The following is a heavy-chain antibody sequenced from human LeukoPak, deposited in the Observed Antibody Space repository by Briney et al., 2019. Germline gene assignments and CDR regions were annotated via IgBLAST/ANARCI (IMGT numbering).Heavy chain of an antibody. J-gene: IGHJ3*02. CDR2: IYHSGST. CDR3: ARVTVVTSFDI. Sequence: PSQTLSLTCAVSGGSISSGGYSWSWIRQPPGKGLEWIGYIYHSGSTYYNSSLKSRVTISVDRSKNQFSLKLSSVTAADTAVYYCARVTVVTSFDIWGQGTMVTVSS. D-gene: IGHD4-23*01. CDR1: GGSISSGGYS. V-gene: IGHV4-30-2*01.